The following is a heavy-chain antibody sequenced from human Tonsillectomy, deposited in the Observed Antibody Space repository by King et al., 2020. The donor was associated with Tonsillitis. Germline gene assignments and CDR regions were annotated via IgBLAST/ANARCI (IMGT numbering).Heavy chain of an antibody. CDR2: ISSSSSYI. V-gene: IGHV3-21*01. D-gene: IGHD6-13*01. J-gene: IGHJ4*02. Sequence: VQLVESGGGLVKPGGSLRLSCAASGFTFSSYSMNWVRQAPGKGLEWVSSISSSSSYIYYADSMKGRFTISRDNAKNSLYLQMYSLRAEDTAVYYCAREWDQIAAAGILGFDYWGQGTLVTVSS. CDR3: AREWDQIAAAGILGFDY. CDR1: GFTFSSYS.